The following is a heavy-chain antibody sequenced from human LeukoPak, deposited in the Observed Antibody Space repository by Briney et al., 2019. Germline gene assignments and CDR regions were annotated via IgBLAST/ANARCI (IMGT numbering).Heavy chain of an antibody. V-gene: IGHV1-18*01. J-gene: IGHJ4*02. Sequence: ASVKVSCKASGYTFTNYGISWVRQAPGQGLEWVGRISGYNGNTDYAQKAEDRVTVTADTSTAYLELRSLTSDDTAVYYCARDHGDFVGVRLGFDSWGQGTLVTVSS. CDR3: ARDHGDFVGVRLGFDS. D-gene: IGHD4-17*01. CDR1: GYTFTNYG. CDR2: ISGYNGNT.